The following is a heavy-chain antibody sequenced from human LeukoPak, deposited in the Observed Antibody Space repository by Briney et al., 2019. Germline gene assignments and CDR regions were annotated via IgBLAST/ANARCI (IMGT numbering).Heavy chain of an antibody. CDR1: GFTFSSYA. CDR3: ARDRTPLIVATTGTYDAFDI. Sequence: GGSLRLSCAASGFTFSSYAMHWVRQAPGKGLEWVAFIRYDGSNKYYADSVKGRFTISRDNSKNTLYLQMNSLRAEDTAVYYCARDRTPLIVATTGTYDAFDIWGQGTMVTVSS. D-gene: IGHD5-12*01. J-gene: IGHJ3*02. CDR2: IRYDGSNK. V-gene: IGHV3-30*02.